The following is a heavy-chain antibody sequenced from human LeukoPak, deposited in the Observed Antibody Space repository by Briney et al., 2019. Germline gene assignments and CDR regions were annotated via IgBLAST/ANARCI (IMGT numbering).Heavy chain of an antibody. V-gene: IGHV4-59*01. CDR1: GGSISSYY. CDR2: IYYSGST. J-gene: IGHJ4*02. CDR3: ARGLSVTTNRYFDY. D-gene: IGHD4-17*01. Sequence: SETLSLTCTVSGGSISSYYWSWIRQPPGKGLEWIGYIYYSGSTNYNPSLKSRVIISVDTSKNQFSLKLSSVTAADTAVYYCARGLSVTTNRYFDYWGQGTLVTVSS.